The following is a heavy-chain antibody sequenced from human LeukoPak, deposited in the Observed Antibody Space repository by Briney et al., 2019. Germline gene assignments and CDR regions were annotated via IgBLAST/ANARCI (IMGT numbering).Heavy chain of an antibody. J-gene: IGHJ5*02. D-gene: IGHD4-17*01. V-gene: IGHV3-23*01. CDR1: GFTFSSYA. Sequence: GGSLRLSCAASGFTFSSYAMSWVRQAPGKGLEWVPAISGSGGSTYYADSVKGRFTISRDNSKNTLYLQMNSLRAEDTAVYYCARADYGDYVGGFDPWGQGTLVTVSS. CDR2: ISGSGGST. CDR3: ARADYGDYVGGFDP.